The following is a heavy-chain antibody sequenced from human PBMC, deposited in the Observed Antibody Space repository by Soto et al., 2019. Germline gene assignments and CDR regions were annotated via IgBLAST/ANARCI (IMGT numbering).Heavy chain of an antibody. CDR3: ARVGGRSSLGSDR. Sequence: EVQLVESGGGLVQPGGSLRLSCAASGFTFSTYWMHWVRQAPGKGLIWVSRINSGGSSTSYADSVKGRFTISRDNAKNTLYLQMNSLRAEDTDVYYCARVGGRSSLGSDRWGQGTLVTVSS. V-gene: IGHV3-74*01. CDR2: INSGGSST. CDR1: GFTFSTYW. J-gene: IGHJ4*02.